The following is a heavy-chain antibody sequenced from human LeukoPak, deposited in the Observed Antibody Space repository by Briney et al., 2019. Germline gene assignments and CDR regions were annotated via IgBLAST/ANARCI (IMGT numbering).Heavy chain of an antibody. CDR3: ANARGTSSSYFDL. CDR2: ISYDGSNK. CDR1: GFTFSSYG. Sequence: GGSLRLSCAASGFTFSSYGMHWVRQAPGKGLKWVAVISYDGSNKYYADSVKGRFTISRDNSKNTLYLQMNSLRAEDTALYYCANARGTSSSYFDLWGRGTLVTVSS. V-gene: IGHV3-30*18. J-gene: IGHJ2*01. D-gene: IGHD6-6*01.